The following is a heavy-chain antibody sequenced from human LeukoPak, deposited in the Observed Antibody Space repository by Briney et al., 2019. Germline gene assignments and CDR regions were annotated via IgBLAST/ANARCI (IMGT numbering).Heavy chain of an antibody. Sequence: ASVKVSCKASGYTFIGFYIHWVRQAPGQGLEWMGWINSNSGVPNYAQKFQGRVTMTRDTSISTAYIQLSSLRSDDTAVYYCARDPLYSSGPISHDFWGQGTLGTVSS. CDR1: GYTFIGFY. D-gene: IGHD3-22*01. CDR3: ARDPLYSSGPISHDF. J-gene: IGHJ4*02. CDR2: INSNSGVP. V-gene: IGHV1-2*02.